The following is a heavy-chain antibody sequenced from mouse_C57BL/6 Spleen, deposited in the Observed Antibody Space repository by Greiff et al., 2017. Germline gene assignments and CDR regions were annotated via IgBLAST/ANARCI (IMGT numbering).Heavy chain of an antibody. CDR1: GYTFTDYE. D-gene: IGHD2-1*01. V-gene: IGHV1-15*01. CDR2: IDPETGGT. Sequence: QVQLQQSGAELVRPGASVTLSCKASGYTFTDYEMHWVKKTPVHGLEWIGAIDPETGGTAYNQKFKGKAILTADKSSSTAYMELRILTSEDSSVYYCTRWGNYLYYFDYWGQGTTLTVSS. CDR3: TRWGNYLYYFDY. J-gene: IGHJ2*01.